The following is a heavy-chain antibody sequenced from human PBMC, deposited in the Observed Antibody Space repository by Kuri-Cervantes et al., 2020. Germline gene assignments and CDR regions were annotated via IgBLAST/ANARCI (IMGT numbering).Heavy chain of an antibody. J-gene: IGHJ4*02. Sequence: GGSLRLSCAASGFTFSSYAMHWVRQAPGKGLEYVSAISSNGGSTYYADSVKGRFTISRDNAKNTLYLQMNSLRAEDTAVYYCARVTGITGTSDYWGQGTLVTVSS. V-gene: IGHV3-64*02. D-gene: IGHD1-7*01. CDR2: ISSNGGST. CDR3: ARVTGITGTSDY. CDR1: GFTFSSYA.